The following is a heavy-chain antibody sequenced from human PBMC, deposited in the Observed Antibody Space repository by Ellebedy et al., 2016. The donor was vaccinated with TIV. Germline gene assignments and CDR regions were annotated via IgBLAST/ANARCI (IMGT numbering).Heavy chain of an antibody. CDR1: GYTFTSYD. J-gene: IGHJ4*02. D-gene: IGHD3-10*01. CDR3: AIPASLWFGGRLDY. Sequence: ASVKVSXXASGYTFTSYDINWVRQAPGQGLEWMGRMNPNSGETGYAQKFQGRVTMTRNTSISTAYMELSSLRSDDTAVYYCAIPASLWFGGRLDYWGQGTLVTVSS. V-gene: IGHV1-8*01. CDR2: MNPNSGET.